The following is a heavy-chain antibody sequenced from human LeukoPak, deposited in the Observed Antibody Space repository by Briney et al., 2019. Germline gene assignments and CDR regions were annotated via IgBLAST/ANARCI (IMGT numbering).Heavy chain of an antibody. CDR2: ISPSDST. CDR3: AKAGSYSYFDY. J-gene: IGHJ4*02. V-gene: IGHV3-23*01. D-gene: IGHD1-26*01. CDR1: GFTFSSFS. Sequence: GGSLRLSCAASGFTFSSFSMNWVRQAPGKGLEWVSAISPSDSTYYADSVKGRFIISRDNSKNTLYLQMNSLRAEDTAIYYCAKAGSYSYFDYWGQGTLVTVSS.